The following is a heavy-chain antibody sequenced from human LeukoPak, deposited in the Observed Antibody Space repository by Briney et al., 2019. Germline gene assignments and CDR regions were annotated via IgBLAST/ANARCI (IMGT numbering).Heavy chain of an antibody. D-gene: IGHD3-22*01. CDR3: AAYYYDSSGYYSDY. Sequence: SETLSLTCTVSGGSISRYYWTWIRQPPGKGLEWIGYIYYSGSPNFNPSLKSRVTISVDTSKNQFSLKLTSVTAADTAVYYCAAYYYDSSGYYSDYWGQGTLVTVSS. V-gene: IGHV4-59*01. CDR1: GGSISRYY. CDR2: IYYSGSP. J-gene: IGHJ4*02.